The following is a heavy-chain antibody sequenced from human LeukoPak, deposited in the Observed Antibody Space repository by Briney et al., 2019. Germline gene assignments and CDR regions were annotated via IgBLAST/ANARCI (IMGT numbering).Heavy chain of an antibody. CDR2: MYYSGST. Sequence: ASETLSLTCAVSGGSISSSIHYWAWIRQPPGKGLEWIGSMYYSGSTYYNPSIKSRVTISVDTSKNQFSLKLSSVTAADTAVYYCARMPLYVWGSYRYDYWGQGTLVTVSS. J-gene: IGHJ4*02. CDR3: ARMPLYVWGSYRYDY. V-gene: IGHV4-39*07. CDR1: GGSISSSIHY. D-gene: IGHD3-16*02.